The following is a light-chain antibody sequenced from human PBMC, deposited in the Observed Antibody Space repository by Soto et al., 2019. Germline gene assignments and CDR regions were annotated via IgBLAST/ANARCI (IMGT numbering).Light chain of an antibody. CDR1: QSVTNW. V-gene: IGKV1-16*01. Sequence: DVQLTQSPSSLSASLGDRVTISCRASQSVTNWVAWYQQKPGKDPNVLIDATYILQSGVPARFSGSGSGTDITLTISSLQPEDLAIYFCQQYDDFPPTVGGGTKVEI. CDR2: ATY. CDR3: QQYDDFPPT. J-gene: IGKJ4*01.